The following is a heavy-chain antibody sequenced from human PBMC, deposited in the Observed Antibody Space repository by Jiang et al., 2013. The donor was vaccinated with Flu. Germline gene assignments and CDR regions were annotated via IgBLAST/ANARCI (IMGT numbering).Heavy chain of an antibody. D-gene: IGHD6-19*01. J-gene: IGHJ4*02. CDR1: GGSISSYC. V-gene: IGHV4-59*08. CDR2: IYYSGST. Sequence: GPGLVKPSETLSLTCTVSGGSISSYCWSWIRQPPGKGLEWIGYIYYSGSTNYNPSLKSRVTISVDTSKNQFSLKLSSVTAADTAVYYCARHAARYSSAWIIFDSWGQGTLVTVSS. CDR3: ARHAARYSSAWIIFDS.